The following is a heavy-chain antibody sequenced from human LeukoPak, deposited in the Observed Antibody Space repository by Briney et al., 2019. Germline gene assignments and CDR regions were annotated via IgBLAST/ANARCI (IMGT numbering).Heavy chain of an antibody. CDR3: ARIQTAGNWFDP. Sequence: SETLSLTCTVSSGSISSHYWSWIRQPPGKGLEWIGYIYYSGSTNYNYNPSLKSRVTISVDTSKNQVSLRLSSVTAADTAVYYCARIQTAGNWFDPWGQGTLVTVSS. CDR1: SGSISSHY. J-gene: IGHJ5*02. CDR2: IYYSGSTNY. V-gene: IGHV4-59*11.